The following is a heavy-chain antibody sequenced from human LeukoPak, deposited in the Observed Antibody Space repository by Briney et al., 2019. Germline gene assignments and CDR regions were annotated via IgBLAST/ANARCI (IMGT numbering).Heavy chain of an antibody. D-gene: IGHD3-22*01. CDR1: GGSMSSFY. J-gene: IGHJ4*02. CDR2: IYTSGVT. V-gene: IGHV4-4*07. Sequence: SETLSLTCTVSGGSMSSFYWDWIPQPAGKGLQWIGHIYTSGVTNYNPSLKSRVIMSVDTSKNQFSLKLSSVTAADTAVYYCATAWTSGDGSGYHYYFDYWGPGTLVTVSS. CDR3: ATAWTSGDGSGYHYYFDY.